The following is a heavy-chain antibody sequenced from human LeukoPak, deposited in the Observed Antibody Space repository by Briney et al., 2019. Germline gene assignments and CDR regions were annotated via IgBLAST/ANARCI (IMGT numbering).Heavy chain of an antibody. J-gene: IGHJ4*02. CDR2: IKQDGSEK. Sequence: ETLSLTCAVYGGSFSGYYWSWVRQAPGKGLEWVANIKQDGSEKYYVDSVKGRFTISRDNAKNSLYLQMNSLRAEDTAVYYCARMSYYDFWSGWFDYWGQGTLVTVSS. D-gene: IGHD3-3*01. V-gene: IGHV3-7*01. CDR1: GGSFSGYY. CDR3: ARMSYYDFWSGWFDY.